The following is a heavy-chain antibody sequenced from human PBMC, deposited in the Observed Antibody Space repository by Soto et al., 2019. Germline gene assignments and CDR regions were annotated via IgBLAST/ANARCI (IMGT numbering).Heavy chain of an antibody. CDR1: GFTFSSYG. CDR3: AKDSGRGSADYYFDY. J-gene: IGHJ4*02. CDR2: ISNDGRDK. D-gene: IGHD3-10*01. Sequence: GGSLRLSCAASGFTFSSYGMHWVRQAPGKGLEWVAVISNDGRDKYHADSVKGRFTISRDNSKNTLFLQMNSLRVEDTAVYYCAKDSGRGSADYYFDYWGQGTLVTVSS. V-gene: IGHV3-30*18.